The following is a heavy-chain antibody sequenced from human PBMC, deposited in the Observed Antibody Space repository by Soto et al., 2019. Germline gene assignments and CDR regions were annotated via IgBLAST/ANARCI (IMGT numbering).Heavy chain of an antibody. J-gene: IGHJ5*02. CDR3: ARGITMVRGVIITSSRLPNWFDP. CDR2: IYYSGST. D-gene: IGHD3-10*01. Sequence: SETLSLTCTVSGGSISSYYWSWIRQPTGKGLEWIGYIYYSGSTNYNPSLKSRVTISVDTSKNQFSLKLSSVTAADTAVYYCARGITMVRGVIITSSRLPNWFDPWGQGTLVTVSS. V-gene: IGHV4-59*01. CDR1: GGSISSYY.